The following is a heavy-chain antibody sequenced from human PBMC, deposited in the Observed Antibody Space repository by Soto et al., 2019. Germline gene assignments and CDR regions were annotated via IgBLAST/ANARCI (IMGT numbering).Heavy chain of an antibody. J-gene: IGHJ6*02. D-gene: IGHD6-19*01. V-gene: IGHV3-23*01. CDR2: FTGSDSST. Sequence: EVQLLESGGGLVQPGGSLRLSCAASGFTVSSYAMRWVRQAPGKGLEWVSTFTGSDSSTYYADSVKGRFTISRDNSKNTRYLQMNSLTAEDAAVYYCAKAVAEVHYCYGMDVWGQGTTVTVSS. CDR3: AKAVAEVHYCYGMDV. CDR1: GFTVSSYA.